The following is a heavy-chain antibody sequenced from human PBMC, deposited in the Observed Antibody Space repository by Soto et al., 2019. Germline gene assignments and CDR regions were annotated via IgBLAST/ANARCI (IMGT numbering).Heavy chain of an antibody. V-gene: IGHV3-30-3*01. CDR2: ISYDGSDK. Sequence: PGGSLRLSCEGSGFTFSSFALHWLRQAPGKGLEWVALISYDGSDKYFADSVKGRFTISRDDPKNKVYLQMNSLRDEDTAVFYCARGFRLTPYYGMDVWGQGTTVTGSS. CDR3: ARGFRLTPYYGMDV. CDR1: GFTFSSFA. D-gene: IGHD7-27*01. J-gene: IGHJ6*02.